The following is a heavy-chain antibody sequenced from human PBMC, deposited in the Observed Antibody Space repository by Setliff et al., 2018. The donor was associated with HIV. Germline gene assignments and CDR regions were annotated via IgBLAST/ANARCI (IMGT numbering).Heavy chain of an antibody. CDR1: GYTLTELS. CDR3: ATDPGYSSTWYSESFQH. Sequence: SVKVSCKISGYTLTELSIHWVRQAPGKGLEWMANFDPEDGETFYAQKFQGRLTMTEDTSTDTAYMKLSSLRSDDTAMYYCATDPGYSSTWYSESFQHWGQGTVVTVSS. J-gene: IGHJ1*01. CDR2: FDPEDGET. V-gene: IGHV1-24*01. D-gene: IGHD6-13*01.